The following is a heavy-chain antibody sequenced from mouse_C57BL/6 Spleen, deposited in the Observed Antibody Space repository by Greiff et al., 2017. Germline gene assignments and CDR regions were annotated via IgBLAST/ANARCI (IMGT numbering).Heavy chain of an antibody. D-gene: IGHD3-2*02. CDR3: ARGGGLRLPSMDY. V-gene: IGHV1-53*01. CDR1: GYTFTSYW. Sequence: VQLQQPGTELVKPGASVKLSCKASGYTFTSYWMHWVKQRPGQGLEWIGNINPSNGGTNYNEKFKSKATLTVDKSSSTAYMQLSSLTSEDSAVYYYARGGGLRLPSMDYWGQGTSVTVSS. J-gene: IGHJ4*01. CDR2: INPSNGGT.